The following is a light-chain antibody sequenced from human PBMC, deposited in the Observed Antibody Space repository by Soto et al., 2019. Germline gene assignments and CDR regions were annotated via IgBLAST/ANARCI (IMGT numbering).Light chain of an antibody. V-gene: IGKV3D-15*01. CDR2: GIS. CDR3: RQHGQWPIT. J-gene: IGKJ5*01. Sequence: EVVMTKSPATVSVYKGERATLSCRASQSVNSNYLAWYQQKPGQAPRLLIYGISKRATDTPDRFSGSGSGTECTLTISSLQPEEFASYYCRQHGQWPITFGQGTRLEIK. CDR1: QSVNSN.